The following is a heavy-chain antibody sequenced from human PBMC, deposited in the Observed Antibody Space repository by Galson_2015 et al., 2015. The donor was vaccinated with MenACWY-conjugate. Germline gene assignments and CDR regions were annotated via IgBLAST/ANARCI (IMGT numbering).Heavy chain of an antibody. J-gene: IGHJ5*02. V-gene: IGHV3-30*04. CDR1: GFTFSSYA. Sequence: SLRLSCAASGFTFSSYAMHWVRQAPGKGLEWVAVISYDGSNKYYADSVKGRFTISRDNSKNTLYLQMNSLRAEDTAVYYCARDPYSSSWYSWFDPWGQGTLVTVSS. CDR2: ISYDGSNK. CDR3: ARDPYSSSWYSWFDP. D-gene: IGHD6-13*01.